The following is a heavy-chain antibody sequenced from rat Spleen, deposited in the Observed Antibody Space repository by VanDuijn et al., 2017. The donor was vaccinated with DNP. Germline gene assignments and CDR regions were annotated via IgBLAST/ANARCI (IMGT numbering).Heavy chain of an antibody. J-gene: IGHJ4*01. Sequence: EVQLQESGPGLVKPSQSLSLTCSVTGYSITTIYRWNWIRKFPGNKLEWMGYINSVGSTNYNPSLKSRISLTRDTSKNQIFLQVNSVTTEDTATYYCARWPGYNPPYAMDAWGQGTSVTVSS. CDR2: INSVGST. V-gene: IGHV3-3*01. D-gene: IGHD1-4*01. CDR1: GYSITTIYR. CDR3: ARWPGYNPPYAMDA.